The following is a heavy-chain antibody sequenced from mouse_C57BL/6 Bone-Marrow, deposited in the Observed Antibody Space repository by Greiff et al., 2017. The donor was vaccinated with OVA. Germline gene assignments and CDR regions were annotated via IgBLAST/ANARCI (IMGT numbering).Heavy chain of an antibody. CDR3: TRDRLYYGSREYFDV. Sequence: EVQLQQSGTVLARPGASVKMSCKTSGYTFTSYWMHWVKQRPGQGLEWIGAIYPGNSDTSYNQKVKGKAKLNAVTSASTAYMELSSLTNEDSAVYYCTRDRLYYGSREYFDVWGTGTTVTVSS. CDR2: IYPGNSDT. D-gene: IGHD1-1*01. CDR1: GYTFTSYW. V-gene: IGHV1-5*01. J-gene: IGHJ1*03.